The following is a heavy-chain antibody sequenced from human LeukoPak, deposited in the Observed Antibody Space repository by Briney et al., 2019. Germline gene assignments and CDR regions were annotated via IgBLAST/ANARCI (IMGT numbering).Heavy chain of an antibody. V-gene: IGHV3-33*08. CDR3: ARDNGVRGYFDL. J-gene: IGHJ2*01. CDR1: GFTFSSYA. Sequence: GGSLRLSCAASGFTFSSYAMSWVRQAPGKGLEWVAVIWYDGSNKYYADSVKGRFTISRDNSKNTLYLQMNSLRAEDTAVYYCARDNGVRGYFDLWGRGTLVTVSS. D-gene: IGHD3-10*01. CDR2: IWYDGSNK.